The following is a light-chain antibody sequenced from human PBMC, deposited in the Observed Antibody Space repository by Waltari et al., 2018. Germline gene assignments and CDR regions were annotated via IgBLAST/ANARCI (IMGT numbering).Light chain of an antibody. J-gene: IGLJ2*01. CDR3: QAWDSRHVI. CDR2: QAT. CDR1: KLGDKY. V-gene: IGLV3-1*01. Sequence: SYELTQPPSVSVSPGQTASTTCSGDKLGDKYPSWYHQKPGQSPVLVICQATKRPSGIPDRFSGSNSGNTATLTISGTQAMDEADYYCQAWDSRHVIIGGGTKLTVL.